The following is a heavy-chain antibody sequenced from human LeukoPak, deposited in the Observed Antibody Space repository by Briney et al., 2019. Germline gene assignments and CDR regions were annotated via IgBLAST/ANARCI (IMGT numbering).Heavy chain of an antibody. V-gene: IGHV1-46*01. Sequence: ASVRVSCKASGYTFTSHHMHWVRQAPGQGLEWMGIINPSGGSTNYAQKFQGRVIMTRDMSTSTVYMELSSLRSEDTAVYYCAREADTIFGVVRTQTTKLPHRFDPWGQGTLVTVSS. CDR1: GYTFTSHH. J-gene: IGHJ5*02. D-gene: IGHD3-3*01. CDR3: AREADTIFGVVRTQTTKLPHRFDP. CDR2: INPSGGST.